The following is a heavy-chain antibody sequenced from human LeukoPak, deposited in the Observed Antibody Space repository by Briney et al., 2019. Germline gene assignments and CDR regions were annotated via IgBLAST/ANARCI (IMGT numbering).Heavy chain of an antibody. CDR2: IIPIFGTA. V-gene: IGHV1-69*13. D-gene: IGHD2-2*01. CDR3: ARGSLGYYSSTSCYYYYYYMDV. J-gene: IGHJ6*03. Sequence: SVKVSCKASGGTFSSYAISWVRQAPGQGLEWMGGIIPIFGTANYAQKFQGRVTITADESMSTAYMELSSLRSEDTAVYYCARGSLGYYSSTSCYYYYYYMDVWGKGTTVTVSS. CDR1: GGTFSSYA.